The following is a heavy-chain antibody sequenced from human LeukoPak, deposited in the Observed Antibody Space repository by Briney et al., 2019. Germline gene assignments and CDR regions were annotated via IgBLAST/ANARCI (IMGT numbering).Heavy chain of an antibody. CDR3: ARLRGCSSTSCYAYYFDY. V-gene: IGHV4-59*08. D-gene: IGHD2-2*01. J-gene: IGHJ4*02. CDR2: IYYSGST. CDR1: GGSISSYY. Sequence: SEAPSLTCTVSGGSISSYYWSWIRQPPGKGLEWIGYIYYSGSTNYNPSLKSRVTISVDTSKNQFSLKLSSVTAADTAVYYCARLRGCSSTSCYAYYFDYWGQGTLVTVSS.